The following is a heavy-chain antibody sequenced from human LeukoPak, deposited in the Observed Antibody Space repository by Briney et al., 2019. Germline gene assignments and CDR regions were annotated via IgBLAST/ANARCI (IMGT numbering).Heavy chain of an antibody. Sequence: GGSLRLSCAASGFTFSSYSMNWVRQAPGKGLEWVSSISSSSSYIYYADSVKGRFTISRDNAKNSLYLQMNSLRAEGTAVYYCARSYRSGWYNYWGQGTLVTVSS. CDR3: ARSYRSGWYNY. CDR2: ISSSSSYI. J-gene: IGHJ4*02. D-gene: IGHD6-19*01. V-gene: IGHV3-21*01. CDR1: GFTFSSYS.